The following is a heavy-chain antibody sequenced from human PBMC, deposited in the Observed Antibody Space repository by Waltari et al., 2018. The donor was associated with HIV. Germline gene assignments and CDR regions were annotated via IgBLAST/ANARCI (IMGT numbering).Heavy chain of an antibody. V-gene: IGHV1-69*18. D-gene: IGHD1-26*01. CDR1: GGTCRSTA. CDR2: IIRLFNTA. J-gene: IGHJ5*02. CDR3: AMVLSGSYRCIDP. Sequence: QEQQVQSGAEVKKPGSEVKDYGQASGGTCRSTAFSGVRQAPGHGLEWMGRIIRLFNTATFAQKFDRRLRIPAYEVTATVYMALSKVTSEDTAVYYCAMVLSGSYRCIDPWGHGTLVTVSS.